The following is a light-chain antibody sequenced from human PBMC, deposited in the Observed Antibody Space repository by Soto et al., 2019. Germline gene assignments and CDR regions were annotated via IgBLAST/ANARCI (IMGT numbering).Light chain of an antibody. Sequence: QPVLTQPPSVSGAPGQRVTISCTGSSSNIGAGYDVHWYQQLPGTAPKLLIYGNSNRPSGVPDRSSGSKSGTSTSLAITGLQAEDEADYYCQSYDRSLSVLFGGGTKLTVL. CDR1: SSNIGAGYD. CDR3: QSYDRSLSVL. J-gene: IGLJ2*01. CDR2: GNS. V-gene: IGLV1-40*01.